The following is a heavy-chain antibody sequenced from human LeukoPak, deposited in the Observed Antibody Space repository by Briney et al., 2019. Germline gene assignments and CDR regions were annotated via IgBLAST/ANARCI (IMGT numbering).Heavy chain of an antibody. J-gene: IGHJ4*02. Sequence: GGPLRLSCAVSGFTVSGNYMSWVRKAPGKGLEWVSLIYSGGTTYYADSVKGRFTISRDNSKNTLYLQMNSLRAEDTAVYYCARRAGGYSHPYDYWGQGILVTVSS. CDR2: IYSGGTT. D-gene: IGHD4-23*01. CDR3: ARRAGGYSHPYDY. CDR1: GFTVSGNY. V-gene: IGHV3-53*01.